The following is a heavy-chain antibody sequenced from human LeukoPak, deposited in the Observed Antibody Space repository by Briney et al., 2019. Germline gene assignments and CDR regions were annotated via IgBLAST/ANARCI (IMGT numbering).Heavy chain of an antibody. V-gene: IGHV3-23*01. J-gene: IGHJ3*02. CDR1: GFTFSSYA. CDR3: AKDTTYDSSGYYSPGAFDI. CDR2: ISGSGGST. D-gene: IGHD3-22*01. Sequence: GGSLRHSCAASGFTFSSYAMSWVRQAPGKGLEWVSAISGSGGSTYYADSVKGRFTISRDNSKNTLYLQMNSLRAEDTAVYYCAKDTTYDSSGYYSPGAFDIWGQGTMVTVSS.